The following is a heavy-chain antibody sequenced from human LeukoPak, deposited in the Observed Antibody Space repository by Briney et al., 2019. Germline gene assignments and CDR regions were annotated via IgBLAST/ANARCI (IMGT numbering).Heavy chain of an antibody. CDR3: ARVRVGYSYGYYFDY. CDR2: MYISRST. D-gene: IGHD5-18*01. Sequence: SSETLSLTCTVSGGSMNNYYWSWIRQPAGKGLEWIGRMYISRSTDYNPSLRSRVIMSLDRSKNQFSLQVTSVTAADTAVYYCARVRVGYSYGYYFDYWGQGTLVTVSS. J-gene: IGHJ4*02. V-gene: IGHV4-4*07. CDR1: GGSMNNYY.